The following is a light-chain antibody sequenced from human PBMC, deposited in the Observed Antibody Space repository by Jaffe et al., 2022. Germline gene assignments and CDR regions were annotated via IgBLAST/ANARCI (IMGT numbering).Light chain of an antibody. CDR2: WAS. J-gene: IGKJ1*01. CDR3: QQYYSTPWT. CDR1: QSVLYSSNNKNY. Sequence: DIVMTQSPDSLVASLGERATIKCKSSQSVLYSSNNKNYLAWFQQKPGQPPKLLIYWASTRESGVPDRFTGSGSGTDFTLTISSLQAEDVAVYYCQQYYSTPWTFGQGTKVEIK. V-gene: IGKV4-1*01.